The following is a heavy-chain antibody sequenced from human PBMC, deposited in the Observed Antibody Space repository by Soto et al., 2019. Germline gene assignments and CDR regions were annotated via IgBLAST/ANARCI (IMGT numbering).Heavy chain of an antibody. CDR3: ARAPLKGSGWSILYYYYGMDV. Sequence: ASVKVSCKASGYTFTSYGISWVRQAPGQGLEWMGWISAYNGNTNYAQKLQGRVTMTTDTSTSTAYMELRSLRSDDTAVYYCARAPLKGSGWSILYYYYGMDVWGQGTTVTV. D-gene: IGHD6-19*01. CDR2: ISAYNGNT. J-gene: IGHJ6*02. CDR1: GYTFTSYG. V-gene: IGHV1-18*01.